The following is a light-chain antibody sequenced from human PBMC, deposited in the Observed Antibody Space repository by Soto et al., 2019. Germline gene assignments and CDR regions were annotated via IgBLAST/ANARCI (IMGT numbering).Light chain of an antibody. CDR1: QGIRNY. CDR3: QQSYNTPLT. J-gene: IGKJ4*01. Sequence: DIQMTQSPSSLSASVGDRVTITCRASQGIRNYLNWYQQRPGKAPKLLIFSASNLQSGVPSRFSGSGSGTDFTLSINSLQPEDFATYYCQQSYNTPLTFGGGTKVDIK. CDR2: SAS. V-gene: IGKV1-39*01.